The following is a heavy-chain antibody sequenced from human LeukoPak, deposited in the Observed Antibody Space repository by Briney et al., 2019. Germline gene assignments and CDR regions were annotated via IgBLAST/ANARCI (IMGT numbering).Heavy chain of an antibody. V-gene: IGHV3-23*01. J-gene: IGHJ4*02. D-gene: IGHD3-9*01. CDR3: ARDSGYFDWLLHEFDY. CDR2: IDYSGDSS. CDR1: GFTLSSYE. Sequence: GGSLRLSCTVSGFTLSSYEMSWIRQAPGRGLEWVSSIDYSGDSSYYADSVKGRFTISRDDSKNTLYLQMNSLRAEDTAVYYCARDSGYFDWLLHEFDYWGQGTLVTVSS.